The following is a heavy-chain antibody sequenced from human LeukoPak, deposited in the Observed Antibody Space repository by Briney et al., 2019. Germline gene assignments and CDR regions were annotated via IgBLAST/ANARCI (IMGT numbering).Heavy chain of an antibody. J-gene: IGHJ5*02. Sequence: XCXGXGSHXTSYXIGGVRQMPGKGXKWMXXXYPGDSDTRYSPSCQGEVTISADKSISTAYLQWSSLKASDTAMYYCARRVAAAGYNWFDPWGQGTLVTVSS. CDR1: GSHXTSYX. D-gene: IGHD6-13*01. V-gene: IGHV5-51*01. CDR3: ARRVAAAGYNWFDP. CDR2: XYPGDSDT.